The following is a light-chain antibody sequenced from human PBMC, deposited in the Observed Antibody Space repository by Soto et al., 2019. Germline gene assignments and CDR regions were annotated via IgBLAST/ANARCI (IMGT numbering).Light chain of an antibody. V-gene: IGLV1-40*01. Sequence: QLVLAQPPSVSGAPGQRVTISCTGSSSNIGAGYNVHWYHHLPRTAPKLLIYGNSNRPSGVPDRFSGSKSGTSASLAITGLQAEDEAYYYFQSYDSSLSGGVFGGGTKLTVL. CDR3: QSYDSSLSGGV. J-gene: IGLJ2*01. CDR1: SSNIGAGYN. CDR2: GNS.